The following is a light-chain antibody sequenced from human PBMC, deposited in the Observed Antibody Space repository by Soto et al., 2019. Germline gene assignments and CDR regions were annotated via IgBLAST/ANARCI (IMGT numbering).Light chain of an antibody. CDR3: AAWDDSLSGPDWV. V-gene: IGLV1-47*01. CDR1: SSNIGSNY. CDR2: RNN. Sequence: QTVVTQPPSASGTPGQRVTSSCSGSSSNIGSNYVYWYQQLPGTAPKLLIYRNNQRPSGVPDRFSGSKSGTSASLAISGLRSEDEADYYCAAWDDSLSGPDWVFGGGTKLTVL. J-gene: IGLJ3*02.